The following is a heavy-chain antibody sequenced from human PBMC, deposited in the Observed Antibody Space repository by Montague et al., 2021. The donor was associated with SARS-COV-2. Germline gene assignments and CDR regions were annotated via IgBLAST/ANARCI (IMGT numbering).Heavy chain of an antibody. CDR1: GFTFSSYA. Sequence: SLRLSCAASGFTFSSYAMHWVRQAPGKGLEWVAVIWYDGSNKYYADSVKGRFTISRDNSKNTLYLQMNSLRAEDTAVYYCARDRVRAAAGTRYYFDYWGQGTLVTVSS. D-gene: IGHD6-13*01. J-gene: IGHJ4*02. V-gene: IGHV3-33*08. CDR2: IWYDGSNK. CDR3: ARDRVRAAAGTRYYFDY.